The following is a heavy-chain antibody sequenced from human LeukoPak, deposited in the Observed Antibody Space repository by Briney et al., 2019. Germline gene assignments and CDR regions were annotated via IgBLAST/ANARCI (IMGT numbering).Heavy chain of an antibody. V-gene: IGHV3-30*02. CDR2: IRYDGSNK. Sequence: PGGSLRLSCAASGFTFSSYGMHWVRQAPGKGLEWVAFIRYDGSNKYYADSVKGRFTISRDNSKNTLYLQMNSLRAEDTAVYYCARDSSGSYLYYYYYMDVWGKGTTVTVSS. CDR3: ARDSSGSYLYYYYYMDV. CDR1: GFTFSSYG. D-gene: IGHD1-26*01. J-gene: IGHJ6*03.